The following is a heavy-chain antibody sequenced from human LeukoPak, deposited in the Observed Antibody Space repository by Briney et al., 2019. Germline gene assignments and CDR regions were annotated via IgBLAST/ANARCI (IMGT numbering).Heavy chain of an antibody. CDR1: GFTFSSYA. D-gene: IGHD3-3*01. V-gene: IGHV3-23*01. CDR2: ISGSGGST. J-gene: IGHJ5*02. Sequence: GGSLRLSCAASGFTFSSYAMSWVRQAPGKGLEWVSAISGSGGSTYYADSVKGRFTIPRDNSKNTLYLQMNSLRAEDTAVYYCAKVHPATIFGVVITYWFDPWGQGTLVTVSS. CDR3: AKVHPATIFGVVITYWFDP.